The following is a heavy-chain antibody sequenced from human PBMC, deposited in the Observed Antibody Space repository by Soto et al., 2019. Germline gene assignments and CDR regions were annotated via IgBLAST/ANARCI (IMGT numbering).Heavy chain of an antibody. D-gene: IGHD6-19*01. J-gene: IGHJ6*02. V-gene: IGHV3-30*18. CDR3: VKDGSSGWPYFDDMDV. Sequence: PGGSLRLSCAASGFTFSSYGMHWVRQAPGKGLEWVAVILYDGSKKYYADSVKVRFTISRDNSKNALYLQMSSLRAEDTALYYCVKDGSSGWPYFDDMDVWGRGTTVTVYS. CDR2: ILYDGSKK. CDR1: GFTFSSYG.